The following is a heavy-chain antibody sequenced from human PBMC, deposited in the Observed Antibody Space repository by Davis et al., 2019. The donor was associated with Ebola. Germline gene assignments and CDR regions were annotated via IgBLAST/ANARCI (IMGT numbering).Heavy chain of an antibody. CDR2: VGAVGDYT. J-gene: IGHJ6*02. D-gene: IGHD3-3*01. Sequence: PGGSLRLSCEASGFTFHSFVMDWARQAPGKGLEWVSSVGAVGDYTYYADSVTGRLTISRDNAKNTLYLQMTSLRAEDTAVYYCAKGLEWTLSYSYWYGMDVWGQGTTVTVSS. CDR3: AKGLEWTLSYSYWYGMDV. V-gene: IGHV3-23*01. CDR1: GFTFHSFV.